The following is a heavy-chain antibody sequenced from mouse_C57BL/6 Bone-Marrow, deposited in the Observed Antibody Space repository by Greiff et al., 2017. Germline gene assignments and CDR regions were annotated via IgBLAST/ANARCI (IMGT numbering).Heavy chain of an antibody. CDR2: IYPGGGST. CDR1: GYTFTNYW. CDR3: ARHGNYRYFDV. D-gene: IGHD2-1*01. J-gene: IGHJ1*03. V-gene: IGHV1-63*01. Sequence: QVQLQQSGAELVRPGTSVKMSCKASGYTFTNYWIGWAKQRPGHGLEWIGDIYPGGGSTNYTEKFKGQGTLTADKSSSTAYMQFSSLTSEDSGICYCARHGNYRYFDVWGTGTTVTVSS.